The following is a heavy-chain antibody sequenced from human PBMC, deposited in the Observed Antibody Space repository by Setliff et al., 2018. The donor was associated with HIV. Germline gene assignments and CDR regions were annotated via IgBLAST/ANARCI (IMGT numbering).Heavy chain of an antibody. CDR3: ATSSRIYYYSYMDV. J-gene: IGHJ6*03. CDR1: GYSFNTYG. D-gene: IGHD2-2*01. V-gene: IGHV1-18*01. Sequence: ASVKVSCKASGYSFNTYGISWVRQAPGQGLEWMGWVNPHDGGTYYAQILEGRVTMTRDTSTSTAYMELSRLRSDDTAVYYCATSSRIYYYSYMDVWGKGTTVTVSS. CDR2: VNPHDGGT.